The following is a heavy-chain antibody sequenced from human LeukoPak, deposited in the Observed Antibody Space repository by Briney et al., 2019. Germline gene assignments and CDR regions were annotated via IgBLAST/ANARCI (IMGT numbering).Heavy chain of an antibody. CDR2: IYSGGST. CDR3: ARNNCSGGSCQLDY. V-gene: IGHV3-66*01. J-gene: IGHJ4*02. CDR1: GFTVSSNY. Sequence: SGGSLRLSCAVSGFTVSSNYMSWVRQAPGKGLEWVSVIYSGGSTYYADSVKGRFTISRDNSKNTLYLQMNSLRAEDTAVYYCARNNCSGGSCQLDYWGQGTLVTVSS. D-gene: IGHD2-15*01.